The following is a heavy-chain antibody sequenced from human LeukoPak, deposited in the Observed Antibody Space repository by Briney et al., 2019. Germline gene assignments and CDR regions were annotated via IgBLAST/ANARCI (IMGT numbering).Heavy chain of an antibody. J-gene: IGHJ3*02. V-gene: IGHV4-59*08. CDR2: IYYSGST. D-gene: IGHD1-26*01. CDR1: GGSISSYY. CDR3: ARHYVDEWSYAFDI. Sequence: SETLSLTCTVSGGSISSYYWSWIRQPPGKGLEWIGYIYYSGSTNYNPSLKSRVTISVDTSKNQFSLKLSSVTAADTAVYHCARHYVDEWSYAFDIWGQGTMVTVSS.